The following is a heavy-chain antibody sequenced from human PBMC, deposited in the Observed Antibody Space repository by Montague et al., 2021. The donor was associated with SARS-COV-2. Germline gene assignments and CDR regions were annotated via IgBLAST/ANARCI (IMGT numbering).Heavy chain of an antibody. CDR1: GGSFSGYY. Sequence: SETLSLTCAVYGGSFSGYYWGWIRQSPGKGLEWIGEINHSGTTNYNPSLKSRVIISADTSKNQFSLKTSSVTAADTAVYYCARGGRGSRYHLLSGTWFDPWGQGTLVTVSS. D-gene: IGHD2-2*01. V-gene: IGHV4-34*01. CDR3: ARGGRGSRYHLLSGTWFDP. J-gene: IGHJ5*02. CDR2: INHSGTT.